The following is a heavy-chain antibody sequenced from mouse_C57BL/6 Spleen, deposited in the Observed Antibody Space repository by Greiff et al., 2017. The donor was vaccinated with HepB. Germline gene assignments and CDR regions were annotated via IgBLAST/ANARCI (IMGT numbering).Heavy chain of an antibody. D-gene: IGHD1-1*01. J-gene: IGHJ4*01. CDR2: IDPENGDT. Sequence: EVQLQQSGAELVRPGASVKLSCTASGFNIKDDYMHWVKQRPEQGLEWIGWIDPENGDTEYASKFQGKATITADTSSNTAYLQLSSLTSEDTAVYYCTARYYYGYWGQGTSVTVSS. CDR3: TARYYYGY. CDR1: GFNIKDDY. V-gene: IGHV14-4*01.